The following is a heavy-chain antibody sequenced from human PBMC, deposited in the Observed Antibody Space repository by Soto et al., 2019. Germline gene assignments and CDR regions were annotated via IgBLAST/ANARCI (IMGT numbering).Heavy chain of an antibody. V-gene: IGHV3-21*01. Sequence: GVLRLSCAASGFTFSSYSMNWVRQAPGKGLEWVASISSSSSYIYYADSVKGRFTISRDKAKNSLFLQMSSLRAEDTALYYCARHQGPAAGNYGMDVWGRGTTVTVSS. D-gene: IGHD1-1*01. J-gene: IGHJ6*02. CDR3: ARHQGPAAGNYGMDV. CDR1: GFTFSSYS. CDR2: ISSSSSYI.